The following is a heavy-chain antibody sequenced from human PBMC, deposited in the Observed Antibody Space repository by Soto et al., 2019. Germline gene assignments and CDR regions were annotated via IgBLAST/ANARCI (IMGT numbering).Heavy chain of an antibody. CDR1: GYTFTGYY. CDR2: INPNSGGT. CDR3: ARKFERDYYDSGGYCYGAFDI. Sequence: ASVKVSCKASGYTFTGYYMHWVRQAPGPGLEWMGWINPNSGGTNYAQKFQGWVTMTRDTSISTAYMELSRLRSDDTAVYFCARKFERDYYDSGGYCYGAFDIWGQGTMVTVSS. D-gene: IGHD3-22*01. V-gene: IGHV1-2*04. J-gene: IGHJ3*02.